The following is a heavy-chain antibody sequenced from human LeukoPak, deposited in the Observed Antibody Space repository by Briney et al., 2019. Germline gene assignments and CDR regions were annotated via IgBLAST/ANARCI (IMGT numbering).Heavy chain of an antibody. CDR2: IYTSGST. D-gene: IGHD3-3*01. Sequence: SETLSLTCTVSGGSISSGSYYWSWLRQPAGKGLEWIGRIYTSGSTNYNPSLKSRVTISVDTSKNQFSLKLSSVTAADTAVYYCARGYYDFWSGYLSRGGYYFDYWGQGTLVTVSS. CDR1: GGSISSGSYY. J-gene: IGHJ4*02. CDR3: ARGYYDFWSGYLSRGGYYFDY. V-gene: IGHV4-61*02.